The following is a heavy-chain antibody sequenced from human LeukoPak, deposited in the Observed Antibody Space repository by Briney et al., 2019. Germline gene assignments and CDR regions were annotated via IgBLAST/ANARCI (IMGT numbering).Heavy chain of an antibody. CDR3: AKGIRYYYYGMDV. CDR2: ISWNSGSI. D-gene: IGHD2/OR15-2a*01. CDR1: GFTFDDYA. V-gene: IGHV3-9*01. Sequence: GRSLRLSCAASGFTFDDYAMHWVRQAPGKGLEWVSGISWNSGSIGYADSVKGRFTISRDNAKNSLYLQMNSLRAEDTALYCCAKGIRYYYYGMDVWGQGTTVTVSS. J-gene: IGHJ6*02.